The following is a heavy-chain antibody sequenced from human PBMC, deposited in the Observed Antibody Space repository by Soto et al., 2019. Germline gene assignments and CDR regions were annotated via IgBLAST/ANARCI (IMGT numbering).Heavy chain of an antibody. CDR1: CGSISSSSYY. V-gene: IGHV4-39*07. CDR3: ASSSIYGMDV. CDR2: IYYSGST. Sequence: SETLSLTCTVSCGSISSSSYYWGWIRQPPGKGLDWIGSIYYSGSTYYNPSLKGRLIISIDTSNNQFSLKVGSVTAADTAVYYCASSSIYGMDVWGEGTTDNVSS. J-gene: IGHJ6*04. D-gene: IGHD3-9*01.